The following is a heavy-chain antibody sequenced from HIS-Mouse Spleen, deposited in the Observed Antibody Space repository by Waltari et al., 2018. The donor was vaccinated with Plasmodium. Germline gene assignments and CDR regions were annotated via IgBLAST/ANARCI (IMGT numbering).Heavy chain of an antibody. CDR2: ISNDGSNK. CDR3: AKDRRSSSWYVDY. J-gene: IGHJ4*02. V-gene: IGHV3-30*18. CDR1: GFTFSSYG. D-gene: IGHD6-13*01. Sequence: QLQLVESGGGVVQPGRSLRLSCAASGFTFSSYGMHWVRQAPGKGLGWVAVISNDGSNKYYADSVKGRFTISRDNSKNTLYLQMNSLRAEDTAVYYCAKDRRSSSWYVDYWGQGTLVTVSS.